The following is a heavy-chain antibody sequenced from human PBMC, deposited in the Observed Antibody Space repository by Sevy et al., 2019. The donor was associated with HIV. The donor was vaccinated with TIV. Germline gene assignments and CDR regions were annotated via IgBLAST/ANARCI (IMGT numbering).Heavy chain of an antibody. CDR1: GFRFDDYA. D-gene: IGHD3-16*01. CDR3: VKDLGGIETLDYYSYYGMDV. J-gene: IGHJ6*02. CDR2: ISWNSNKI. V-gene: IGHV3-9*01. Sequence: SLKISCVASGFRFDDYAMHWVRQVPGKSPEWVSGISWNSNKIGYADPVKGRFTISRDSARNSVYLQMSSLRPEGTALYYCVKDLGGIETLDYYSYYGMDVWGQGTTVTVSS.